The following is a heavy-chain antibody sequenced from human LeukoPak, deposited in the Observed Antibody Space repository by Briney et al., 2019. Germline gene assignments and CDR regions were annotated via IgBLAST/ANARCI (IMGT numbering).Heavy chain of an antibody. CDR2: IHYSGYT. CDR1: GDLFSDSY. J-gene: IGHJ5*02. Sequence: SETLSLTCSVSGDLFSDSYWSWIRKPPGKELEWMGYIHYSGYTDYNPSLKSRVTMSVDTSKYQVSLKLRSVTAADTAVYYCARATITIFGVNSRPNWFDPWGQGTLVAVSS. V-gene: IGHV4-59*01. D-gene: IGHD3-3*01. CDR3: ARATITIFGVNSRPNWFDP.